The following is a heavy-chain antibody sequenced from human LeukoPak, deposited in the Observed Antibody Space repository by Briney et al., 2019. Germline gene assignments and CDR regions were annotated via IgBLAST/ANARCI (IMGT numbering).Heavy chain of an antibody. J-gene: IGHJ5*02. CDR2: IIPIFGTA. CDR1: GGTFSSYA. D-gene: IGHD2-2*01. V-gene: IGHV1-69*13. Sequence: SVKVSCKASGGTFSSYAISWVRQAPGQGLEWMGGIIPIFGTANYAQKFQGRVTITADESTSTAYMELSSLRSEDTAVYYCARDLYDIVVVPAARRTKNWFDPWGQGTLVTVSS. CDR3: ARDLYDIVVVPAARRTKNWFDP.